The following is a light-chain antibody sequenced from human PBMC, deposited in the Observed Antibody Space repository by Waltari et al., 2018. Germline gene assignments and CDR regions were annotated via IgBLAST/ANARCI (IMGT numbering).Light chain of an antibody. J-gene: IGKJ2*01. CDR3: QQYYSTPYT. CDR1: QSILYSSNNKNY. CDR2: WAS. Sequence: DIVMPQSPDSLAVSLGERATINCKSSQSILYSSNNKNYLAWYQQKPGQPPKLLIYWASTRESGVPDRVSGSGSGTDFTLTISSLQAEDVALYYCQQYYSTPYTFGQGTKLEIK. V-gene: IGKV4-1*01.